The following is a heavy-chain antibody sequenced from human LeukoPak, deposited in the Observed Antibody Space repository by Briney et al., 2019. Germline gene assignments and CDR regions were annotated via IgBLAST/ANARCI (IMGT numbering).Heavy chain of an antibody. V-gene: IGHV4-59*01. CDR1: RASINSYY. D-gene: IGHD1-1*01. J-gene: IGHJ4*02. CDR2: IHYSEST. Sequence: SETLSLTCTVSRASINSYYWSWIRQPPGKGLEWIGYIHYSESTRYSPSLQSRVTISLDTSNNQFSLKLTSMTAADTAVYYCARGSMADWNLFDYWGQGTLVTVSS. CDR3: ARGSMADWNLFDY.